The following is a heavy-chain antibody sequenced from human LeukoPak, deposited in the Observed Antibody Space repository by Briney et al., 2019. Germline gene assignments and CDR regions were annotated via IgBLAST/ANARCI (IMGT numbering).Heavy chain of an antibody. CDR1: GFTFSSYE. V-gene: IGHV3-48*03. D-gene: IGHD1-26*01. Sequence: GGSLRLSCAASGFTFSSYEMNWVRQAPGEGLEWVSYISSSGSTIYYADSVKGRFTIYRDNAKNSLYLQMNSLRAEGTAVYYCARGGVYRPNYYYYGMDVGGQGTTVTVSS. CDR3: ARGGVYRPNYYYYGMDV. CDR2: ISSSGSTI. J-gene: IGHJ6*02.